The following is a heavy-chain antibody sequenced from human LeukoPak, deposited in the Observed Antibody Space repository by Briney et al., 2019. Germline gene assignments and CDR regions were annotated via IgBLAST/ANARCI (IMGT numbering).Heavy chain of an antibody. V-gene: IGHV1-18*01. J-gene: IGHJ4*02. D-gene: IGHD3-3*01. CDR3: ARDPRFLEWARFDY. CDR1: GYTFTSYG. Sequence: ASVKVSCKASGYTFTSYGISWVRQAPGQGLEWMGWISAYNGNTNYAQKLQGRVTMTTDTSTSTAYMELRSLRSDDTAVYYCARDPRFLEWARFDYWGQGTLVTVSS. CDR2: ISAYNGNT.